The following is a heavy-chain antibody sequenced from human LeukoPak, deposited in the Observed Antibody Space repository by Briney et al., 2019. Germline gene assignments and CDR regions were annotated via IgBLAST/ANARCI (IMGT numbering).Heavy chain of an antibody. V-gene: IGHV4-39*07. Sequence: PLETLSLTCTVSGGSIRSSSSYWGWIRQPPGKGLEWIGSIYYSGSTYYNPSLKSRVTISVDTSKNQFSLKLSSVTAADKAVYYCARSCRILDIVATIRARLGGNGFDIWGQGTMVTVSS. CDR3: ARSCRILDIVATIRARLGGNGFDI. CDR2: IYYSGST. J-gene: IGHJ3*02. D-gene: IGHD5-12*01. CDR1: GGSIRSSSSY.